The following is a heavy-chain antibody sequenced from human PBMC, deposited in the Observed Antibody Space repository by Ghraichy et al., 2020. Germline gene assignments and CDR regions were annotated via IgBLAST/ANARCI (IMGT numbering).Heavy chain of an antibody. J-gene: IGHJ3*02. CDR1: GGSISSYY. V-gene: IGHV4-59*01. CDR2: IYYSGST. CDR3: ARSEIVVVTAIAFDI. Sequence: ESLNISCTVSGGSISSYYWSWIRQPPGKGLEWIGYIYYSGSTNYNPSLKSRVTISVDTSKNQFSLKLSSVTAADTAVYYCARSEIVVVTAIAFDIWGQGTMVTVSS. D-gene: IGHD2-21*02.